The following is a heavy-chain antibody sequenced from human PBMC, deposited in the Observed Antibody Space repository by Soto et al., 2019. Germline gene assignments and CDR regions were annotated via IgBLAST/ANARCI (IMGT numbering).Heavy chain of an antibody. J-gene: IGHJ5*02. CDR2: IYYSGST. CDR1: DAYIGSCTCY. CDR3: ATQEVGGSYVYTFDP. V-gene: IGHV4-39*01. D-gene: IGHD1-26*01. Sequence: PSVPISLNCPISDAYIGSCTCYWASTCNPPGKCLEWFGSIYYSGSTYYNPSLKSRVTISVDTSKNQFSLKLSSVTAADTAVYYCATQEVGGSYVYTFDPWGQGTLVTVS.